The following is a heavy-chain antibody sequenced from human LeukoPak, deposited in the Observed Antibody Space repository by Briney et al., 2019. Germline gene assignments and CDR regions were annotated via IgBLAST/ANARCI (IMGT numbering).Heavy chain of an antibody. CDR1: GFTFSNAW. CDR2: VKRKIDGETT. J-gene: IGHJ4*02. CDR3: TTDSAAY. V-gene: IGHV3-15*01. Sequence: TGGSLRLSCAAPGFTFSNAWMTWVRQAPGKGLEWVGRVKRKIDGETTDYAAAVKGRFAISRDDSKNTVYLQMNSLKTEDTALYYCTTDSAAYWGQGTLVTVSS.